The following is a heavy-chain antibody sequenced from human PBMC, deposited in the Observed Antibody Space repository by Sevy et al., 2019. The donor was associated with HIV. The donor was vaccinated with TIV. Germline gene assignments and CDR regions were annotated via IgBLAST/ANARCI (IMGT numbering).Heavy chain of an antibody. CDR3: ARDGGYSIKWYPLY. J-gene: IGHJ4*02. CDR2: ISYEGTET. V-gene: IGHV3-30*04. CDR1: GFAFSSHA. D-gene: IGHD6-13*01. Sequence: GGSLRLSCAASGFAFSSHAMHWVRQAPGKGLEWVAVISYEGTETFYAASVEGRFTISRENSKSMLSLQINSLRPEDTAVYYCARDGGYSIKWYPLYWGQGTLVTVSS.